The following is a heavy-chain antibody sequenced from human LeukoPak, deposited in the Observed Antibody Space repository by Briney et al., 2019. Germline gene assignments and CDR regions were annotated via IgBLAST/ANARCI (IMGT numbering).Heavy chain of an antibody. CDR3: ARKYGSGWPN. CDR1: GYSFSNYW. J-gene: IGHJ4*02. V-gene: IGHV5-51*01. CDR2: IYPGDSEI. Sequence: GESLKISCKASGYSFSNYWIGWVRQMPGKGLERMGIIYPGDSEIRYSPSFQGQVTISADKSISTAYLQWSSLKASGTAMYYCARKYGSGWPNWGQGTLVTVSS. D-gene: IGHD6-19*01.